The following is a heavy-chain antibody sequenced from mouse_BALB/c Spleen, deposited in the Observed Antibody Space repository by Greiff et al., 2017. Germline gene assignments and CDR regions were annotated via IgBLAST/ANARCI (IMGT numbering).Heavy chain of an antibody. Sequence: EVNVVESGGDLVKPGGSLKLSCAASGFTFSSYGMSWVRQTPDKRLEWVATISSGGSYTYYPDSVKGRFTISRDNAKNTLYLQMSSLKSEDTAMYYCAREGAYYRYHYFDYWGQGTTLTVSS. CDR1: GFTFSSYG. V-gene: IGHV5-6*01. J-gene: IGHJ2*01. CDR2: ISSGGSYT. D-gene: IGHD2-14*01. CDR3: AREGAYYRYHYFDY.